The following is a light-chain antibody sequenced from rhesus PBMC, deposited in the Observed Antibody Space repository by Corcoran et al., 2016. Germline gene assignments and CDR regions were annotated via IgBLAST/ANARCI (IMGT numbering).Light chain of an antibody. CDR3: QHTYRIPFT. CDR1: QDISNS. Sequence: DIQMTQSPSSLSASVGDRVTISCQASQDISNSLAWYQQKLGKVPNLLIYRASTLQTGVPSRFSGSGSGTDFTLTISSLQPEEFATYYCQHTYRIPFTFGPGTKVEIK. CDR2: RAS. J-gene: IGKJ3*01. V-gene: IGKV1-25*01.